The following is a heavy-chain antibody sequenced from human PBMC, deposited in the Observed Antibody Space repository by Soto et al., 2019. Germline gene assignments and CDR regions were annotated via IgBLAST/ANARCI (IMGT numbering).Heavy chain of an antibody. D-gene: IGHD2-8*01. CDR1: GFTVTSHA. Sequence: GGSLRLSCAASGFTVTSHAMSWVRQVPGKGLEWVSSISGSGDGSYYGDSVKGRFTISRDSSSSTLYLEMKNLRGEDTAVYYCTRSRRTILMVYGFGGMDVWGQGTMVTVYS. CDR3: TRSRRTILMVYGFGGMDV. CDR2: ISGSGDGS. V-gene: IGHV3-23*01. J-gene: IGHJ6*02.